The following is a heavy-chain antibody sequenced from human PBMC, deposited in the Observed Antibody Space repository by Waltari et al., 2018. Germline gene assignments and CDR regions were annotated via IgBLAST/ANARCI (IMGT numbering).Heavy chain of an antibody. Sequence: QVQLQESGPGLVKPSETLSLTCTVSGGSISSHYWSWIRQPPGKGLEWIGYIYYSGSTNYNPSLKSRVTISVDTSKNQFSLKLSSVTAADTAVYYCARDVSYFVSTMLGDDAFDIWGQGTMVTVSS. D-gene: IGHD5-12*01. CDR1: GGSISSHY. V-gene: IGHV4-59*11. J-gene: IGHJ3*02. CDR2: IYYSGST. CDR3: ARDVSYFVSTMLGDDAFDI.